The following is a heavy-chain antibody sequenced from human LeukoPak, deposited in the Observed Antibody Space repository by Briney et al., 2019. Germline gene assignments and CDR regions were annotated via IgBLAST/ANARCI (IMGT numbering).Heavy chain of an antibody. Sequence: GGSLRLSCAASGFTFSSYSMNWVRQAPGKGLEWVSSISSSSSYIYYADSVKGRFTISRDNAKNSLYLQMNSLRAEDTAVYYCAREGVTTVGAFDIWGQGTMVTVSS. J-gene: IGHJ3*02. CDR2: ISSSSSYI. CDR1: GFTFSSYS. D-gene: IGHD4-23*01. CDR3: AREGVTTVGAFDI. V-gene: IGHV3-21*01.